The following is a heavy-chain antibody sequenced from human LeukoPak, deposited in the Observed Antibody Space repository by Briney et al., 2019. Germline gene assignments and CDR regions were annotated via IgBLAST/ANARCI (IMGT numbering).Heavy chain of an antibody. CDR1: GFTFSNPW. CDR3: AYSGHFDN. J-gene: IGHJ4*02. CDR2: GDGDGSHS. D-gene: IGHD6-19*01. V-gene: IGHV3-74*03. Sequence: GGSLRLSCVGSGFTFSNPWMHWVRQAPGKGLVWVSRGDGDGSHSTYADSVKGRFTISRDNAKNTLYLQMNSLTGEDTAVYYCAYSGHFDNWGQGTLVTVSS.